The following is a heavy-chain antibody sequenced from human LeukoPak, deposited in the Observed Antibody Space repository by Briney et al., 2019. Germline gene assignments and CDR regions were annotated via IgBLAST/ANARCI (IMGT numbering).Heavy chain of an antibody. V-gene: IGHV4-30-2*06. J-gene: IGHJ4*02. CDR2: IFHSGNT. Sequence: SQTLSLTCTVSGGSISSDDYYWNWIRQSPGKGLEWIGHIFHSGNTYYNPSLKSRVTISIDRSKNRSSLKLSSVTAADTAVYYCARALTSTYCFDYWGQGTLVTVSS. D-gene: IGHD2-2*01. CDR1: GGSISSDDYY. CDR3: ARALTSTYCFDY.